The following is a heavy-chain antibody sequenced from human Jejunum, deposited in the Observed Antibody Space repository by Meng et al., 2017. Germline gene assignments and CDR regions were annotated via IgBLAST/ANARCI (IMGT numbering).Heavy chain of an antibody. V-gene: IGHV6-1*01. CDR3: ARGAYSSNWF. CDR1: GDSVSSNSAA. Sequence: SETLSLTCAISGDSVSSNSAAWHWIRQSPSRGLEWLGRTYYRSKRYNDYAVSVKSRITVTPDTSKNQFSLQLDSVTPEDTAVYYCARGAYSSNWFWGQGTQVTISS. D-gene: IGHD6-13*01. J-gene: IGHJ4*02. CDR2: TYYRSKRYN.